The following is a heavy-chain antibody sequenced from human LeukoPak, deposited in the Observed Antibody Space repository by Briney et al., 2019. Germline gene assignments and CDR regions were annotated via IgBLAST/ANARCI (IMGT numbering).Heavy chain of an antibody. V-gene: IGHV4-30-2*01. CDR2: INHSGST. Sequence: PSETLSLTCAISGGSISSGGYSWSWIRQPPGRGLEWIGYINHSGSTNYNPSLKSRVTISVDTSQNQFSLKLSSVTAADTAVYYCARGHGDYFPYYYYYGMDVWGQGTTVTVSS. J-gene: IGHJ6*02. CDR1: GGSISSGGYS. CDR3: ARGHGDYFPYYYYYGMDV. D-gene: IGHD4-17*01.